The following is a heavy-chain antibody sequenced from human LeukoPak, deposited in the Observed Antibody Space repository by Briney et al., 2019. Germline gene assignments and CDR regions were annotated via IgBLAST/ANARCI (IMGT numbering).Heavy chain of an antibody. CDR3: ARHSPGSRGVDY. D-gene: IGHD2-21*01. CDR1: GGSFSGYY. CDR2: IDHSGNT. J-gene: IGHJ4*02. Sequence: SETLPLTCAVHGGSFSGYYWIWIRQPPGKGLEWIGEIDHSGNTQYNPSLKSRVTISIDTSKNQFSLYLTSVTAADTAMYYCARHSPGSRGVDYWGQETLVTVSS. V-gene: IGHV4-34*01.